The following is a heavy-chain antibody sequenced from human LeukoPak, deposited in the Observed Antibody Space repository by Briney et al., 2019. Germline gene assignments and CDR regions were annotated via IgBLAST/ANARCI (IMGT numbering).Heavy chain of an antibody. V-gene: IGHV4-61*02. Sequence: PSQTLSLTCTVSGGSVSSGSYYWSWIRQPAGKGLEWIGRIYTSGSTNYNPSLKSRVTMSVDTSKSQFSLNLSSVTAADTAVYYCAREVYGGDYAAGSWFDPWGQGTLVTVSS. CDR2: IYTSGST. J-gene: IGHJ5*02. CDR3: AREVYGGDYAAGSWFDP. CDR1: GGSVSSGSYY. D-gene: IGHD4-17*01.